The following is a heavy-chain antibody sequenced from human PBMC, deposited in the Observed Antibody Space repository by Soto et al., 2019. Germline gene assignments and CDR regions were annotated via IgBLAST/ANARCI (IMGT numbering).Heavy chain of an antibody. CDR1: GDSISRCHW. CDR3: ARVRYDRSGFDH. Sequence: QVQLQESGPGLVRPSGALSVTCAVSGDSISRCHWWSWVRQSPGKGLGRIGEISHSGITNYNPSLKSRVTISGDKSKNQLSLKLTSVTAADTAVYYCARVRYDRSGFDHWGQGTLVSVSS. D-gene: IGHD3-22*01. J-gene: IGHJ4*02. CDR2: ISHSGIT. V-gene: IGHV4-4*02.